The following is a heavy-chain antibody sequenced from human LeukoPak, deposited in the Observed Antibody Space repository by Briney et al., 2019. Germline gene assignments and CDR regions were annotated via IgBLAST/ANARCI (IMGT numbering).Heavy chain of an antibody. Sequence: GGSLRLSCAASGFTFSSYGMSWVRQAPGKGLEWVSAISGSGGSTYYADSVKGRFTISRDNSKNTLFLQVNSLRAEDTAIYYCAKNGDRGAYCSGGSCYPYYYYYMDVWGKGTTVTISS. V-gene: IGHV3-23*01. CDR2: ISGSGGST. CDR3: AKNGDRGAYCSGGSCYPYYYYYMDV. CDR1: GFTFSSYG. D-gene: IGHD2-15*01. J-gene: IGHJ6*03.